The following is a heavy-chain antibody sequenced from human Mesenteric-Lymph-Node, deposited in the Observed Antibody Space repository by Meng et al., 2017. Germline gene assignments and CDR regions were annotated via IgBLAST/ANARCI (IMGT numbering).Heavy chain of an antibody. Sequence: ASVKVSCKTSGYIFSVYFLHWVRQAPGQPLEWMGWINPNTGNTESAQKFTGRVAVTRDTSINTVYMDLVSLTSDDTAIYYCARGDSSSQPYSFDYWGQGTLVTVSS. J-gene: IGHJ4*02. V-gene: IGHV1-2*02. CDR1: GYIFSVYF. CDR3: ARGDSSSQPYSFDY. CDR2: INPNTGNT. D-gene: IGHD6-13*01.